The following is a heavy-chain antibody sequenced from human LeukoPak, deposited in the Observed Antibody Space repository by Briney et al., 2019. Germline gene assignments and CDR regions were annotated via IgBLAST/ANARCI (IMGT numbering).Heavy chain of an antibody. V-gene: IGHV4-39*07. J-gene: IGHJ5*02. CDR3: ARDVGYYASGIYP. D-gene: IGHD3-10*01. Sequence: SETLSLTCTVSGGSISSYFWGWIRQPPGKGLEWIGSIYYSGSTYYNPSLKSRVTISVDTSKNQFSLKLNSVTAADTAVYYCARDVGYYASGIYPWGQGTLVTVSS. CDR1: GGSISSYF. CDR2: IYYSGST.